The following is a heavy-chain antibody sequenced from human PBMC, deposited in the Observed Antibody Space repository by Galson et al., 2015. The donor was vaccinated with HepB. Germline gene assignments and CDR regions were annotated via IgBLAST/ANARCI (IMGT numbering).Heavy chain of an antibody. J-gene: IGHJ3*02. CDR2: FLHSGGT. CDR1: GGSFSGYY. V-gene: IGHV4-34*12. D-gene: IGHD3-22*01. Sequence: SETLSLTCAVYGGSFSGYYWSWIRQPPGKGLEWIGEFLHSGGTSYNPSLKSRVSISVDTSKNQFSPKLSSVTAADAAVYYCARGPRHPPRITTIVPLGGRVDILGQGTMVTVSS. CDR3: ARGPRHPPRITTIVPLGGRVDI.